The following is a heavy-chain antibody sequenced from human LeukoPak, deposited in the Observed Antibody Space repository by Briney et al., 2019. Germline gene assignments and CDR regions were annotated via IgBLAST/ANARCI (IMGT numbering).Heavy chain of an antibody. J-gene: IGHJ5*02. D-gene: IGHD2-15*01. CDR3: ARDRSRKFVGWFDH. Sequence: SETLSLTCSVSGDSITTYSWSWIRQPAGKGLEWIGRVYASGTSNYNPSLESRVTISMDKCQNQFSLNLRSVIAADTAVYYCARDRSRKFVGWFDHWGQGVLVTVSS. V-gene: IGHV4-4*07. CDR1: GDSITTYS. CDR2: VYASGTS.